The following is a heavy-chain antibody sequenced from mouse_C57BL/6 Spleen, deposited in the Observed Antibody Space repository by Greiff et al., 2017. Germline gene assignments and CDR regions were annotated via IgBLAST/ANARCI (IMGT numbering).Heavy chain of an antibody. Sequence: QVQLQQSDAELVKPGASVKISCKASGYTFTDHTIHWLKQRPEQGLEWIGYIYPRDGSTKYNPKFKGKATLTADKSSSTAYMQLNSLTSEDSAVYFCAGDCSPLCWYFDVWGTGTTVTVSS. J-gene: IGHJ1*03. CDR1: GYTFTDHT. CDR2: IYPRDGST. V-gene: IGHV1-78*01. CDR3: AGDCSPLCWYFDV. D-gene: IGHD6-1*01.